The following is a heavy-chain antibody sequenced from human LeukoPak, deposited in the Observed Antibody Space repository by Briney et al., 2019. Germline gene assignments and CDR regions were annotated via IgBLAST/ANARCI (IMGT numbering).Heavy chain of an antibody. J-gene: IGHJ6*02. D-gene: IGHD5-18*01. CDR3: ARDRGYSYGYPSGYYYCGMDV. V-gene: IGHV3-66*01. CDR1: GFTVSSNY. CDR2: IYSGGST. Sequence: AGGSLRLSCAASGFTVSSNYMSWVRQAPGKGLEWVSVIYSGGSTYYADSVKGRFTISRDNSKNTLYPQMNSLRAEDTAVYYCARDRGYSYGYPSGYYYCGMDVWGQGTTVTVSS.